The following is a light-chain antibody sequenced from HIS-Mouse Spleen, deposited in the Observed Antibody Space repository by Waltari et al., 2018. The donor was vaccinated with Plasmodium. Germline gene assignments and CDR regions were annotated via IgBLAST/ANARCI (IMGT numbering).Light chain of an antibody. CDR3: LQDYNYPYT. CDR1: QGIRND. J-gene: IGKJ2*01. V-gene: IGKV1-6*01. Sequence: AIQMTQSPSSLSASVGDRVTITCRASQGIRNDLGWSQQKPGKAPKLLISAASSLQSGVPARFSGSGSGTDCTLTIRSLQPEDFATYYCLQDYNYPYTFGQGTKLEIK. CDR2: AAS.